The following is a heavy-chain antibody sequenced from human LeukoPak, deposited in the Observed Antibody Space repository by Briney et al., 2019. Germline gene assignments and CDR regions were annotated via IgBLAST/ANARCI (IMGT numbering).Heavy chain of an antibody. CDR3: VKDLYKGDSASWYFFHY. J-gene: IGHJ4*02. Sequence: HPGGSLRLSCSASGFILSDYAMHWVRQAPGKGLEYVSGISANGGSTYYADSVKGRFTISRDTSKNTLYLQMSSLRAEDTAIYYCVKDLYKGDSASWYFFHYWGQGTLVTVSS. CDR1: GFILSDYA. D-gene: IGHD6-13*01. V-gene: IGHV3-64D*06. CDR2: ISANGGST.